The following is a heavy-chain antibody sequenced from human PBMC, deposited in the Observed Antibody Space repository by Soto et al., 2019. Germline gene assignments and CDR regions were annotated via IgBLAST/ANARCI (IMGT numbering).Heavy chain of an antibody. D-gene: IGHD2-15*01. CDR1: GGSFSGYY. V-gene: IGHV4-34*01. J-gene: IGHJ4*02. CDR2: INHSGST. CDR3: ARGGGTDGDYVDY. Sequence: SETLSLTCAVYGGSFSGYYWSWIRQPPGRGLEWIGEINHSGSTNYNPSLKSRVTISVDTSKNQFSLKLSSVTAADTAVYYCARGGGTDGDYVDYWGQGTLVTVSS.